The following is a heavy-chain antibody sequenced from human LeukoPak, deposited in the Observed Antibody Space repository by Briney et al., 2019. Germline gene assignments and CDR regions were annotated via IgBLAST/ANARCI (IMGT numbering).Heavy chain of an antibody. V-gene: IGHV3-23*01. CDR1: GFTFSSYA. J-gene: IGHJ6*03. D-gene: IGHD6-6*01. CDR3: AKDLQQLVSFPYYMDV. CDR2: ISGSGGST. Sequence: GGSLRLSCAASGFTFSSYAMSWVRQAPGKGLEWVSAISGSGGSTYYADSVKGRFTISRDNSKNTLYLQMNSLRAEDTAVYYCAKDLQQLVSFPYYMDVWGKGTTVTVSS.